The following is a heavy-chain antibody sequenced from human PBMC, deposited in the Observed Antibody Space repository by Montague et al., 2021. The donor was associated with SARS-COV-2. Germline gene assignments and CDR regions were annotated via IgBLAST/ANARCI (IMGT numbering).Heavy chain of an antibody. CDR2: INHRGSS. Sequence: SETLSLTCGINGGSLSDYYWSWIRQPPGNGLEWIGEINHRGSSNYSPSLKSRVTISVDTTKNQFSLRLSSVTAADTAVYYCARGRQHFNMIVVVMTGGEYFFDDWGQGTLVTVSS. CDR1: GGSLSDYY. CDR3: ARGRQHFNMIVVVMTGGEYFFDD. V-gene: IGHV4-34*01. J-gene: IGHJ4*02. D-gene: IGHD3-22*01.